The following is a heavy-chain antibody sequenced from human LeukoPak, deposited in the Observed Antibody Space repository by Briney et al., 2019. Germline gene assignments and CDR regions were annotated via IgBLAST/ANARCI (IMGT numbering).Heavy chain of an antibody. CDR3: ARGRNLDISVAGTELMDY. CDR2: MNLNSGNR. CDR1: GYTFTSYD. V-gene: IGHV1-8*01. J-gene: IGHJ4*02. Sequence: ASVKVSCKASGYTFTSYDVNWMRQATGQGLEWMGGMNLNSGNRGYAQKFQGRVTMTRNTSISTAYMELSRLRSEDTAVYYCARGRNLDISVAGTELMDYWGQGTLVTVSS. D-gene: IGHD6-19*01.